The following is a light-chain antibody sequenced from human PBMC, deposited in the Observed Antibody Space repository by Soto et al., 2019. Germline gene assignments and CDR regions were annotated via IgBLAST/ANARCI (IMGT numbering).Light chain of an antibody. Sequence: DLRMTPSPSSLSASVGDRITITCQASQDINNFLNWYQQKPGKAPRLLIYDTSNVEGGVPSRFSGTGSGTDFTFTISSLQPEDIATYFCQQYENLPPTFGGGTKVEIK. CDR2: DTS. CDR3: QQYENLPPT. CDR1: QDINNF. V-gene: IGKV1-33*01. J-gene: IGKJ4*01.